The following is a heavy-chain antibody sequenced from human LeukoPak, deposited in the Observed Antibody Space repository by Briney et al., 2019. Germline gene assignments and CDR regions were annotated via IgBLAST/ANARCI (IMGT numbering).Heavy chain of an antibody. CDR1: GYTFTNYG. CDR2: ISTYNGNA. CDR3: ARDVVSRSSSDYFDY. D-gene: IGHD2-2*01. Sequence: GASVKVSCKASGYTFTNYGITWVRQAPGQGLEWMGWISTYNGNANYARKLQGRVAMTTDTSTTTAYMELRSLRSDDTAVYYCARDVVSRSSSDYFDYWGQGTLVTVSS. V-gene: IGHV1-18*01. J-gene: IGHJ4*02.